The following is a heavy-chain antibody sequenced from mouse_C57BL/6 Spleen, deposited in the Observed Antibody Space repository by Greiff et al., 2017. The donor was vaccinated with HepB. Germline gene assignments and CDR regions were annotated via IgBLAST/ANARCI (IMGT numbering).Heavy chain of an antibody. Sequence: VQLQQSGPELVKPGASVKIPCKASGYTFTDYNMDWVKQSHGKSLEWIGDINPNNGGTIYNQKFKGKATLTVDKSSSTAYMELRSLTSEETAVYYCARTDSNYPAWFAYWGQGTLGTVSA. V-gene: IGHV1-18*01. CDR1: GYTFTDYN. D-gene: IGHD2-5*01. CDR2: INPNNGGT. J-gene: IGHJ3*01. CDR3: ARTDSNYPAWFAY.